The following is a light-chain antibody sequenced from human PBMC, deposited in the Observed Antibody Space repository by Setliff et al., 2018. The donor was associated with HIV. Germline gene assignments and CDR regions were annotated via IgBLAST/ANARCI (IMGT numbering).Light chain of an antibody. CDR3: CSYAGTYTHYV. V-gene: IGLV2-11*01. J-gene: IGLJ1*01. CDR2: DVS. CDR1: SSDVGGYNY. Sequence: ALAQPRSVSGSPGQSVTISCTGTSSDVGGYNYVSWYQQHPGKAPKLLIYDVSKRPSGVPDRFSGSKSGNTASLTISGLQAEDETDYYCCSYAGTYTHYVFGTGTKVTVL.